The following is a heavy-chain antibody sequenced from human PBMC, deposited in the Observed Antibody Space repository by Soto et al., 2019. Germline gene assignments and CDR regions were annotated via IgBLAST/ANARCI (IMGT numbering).Heavy chain of an antibody. V-gene: IGHV3-74*01. CDR2: INNDGSIT. CDR1: GFAFSSHW. CDR3: ARDPYHYSYYGLDV. J-gene: IGHJ6*02. Sequence: EVQLVESGGGLVQPGGSLRLSCAASGFAFSSHWMHWVRQAPGKGLVWVSRINNDGSITTNTDSVKGRFPISRDNAKNTLFLEMNSLRVEDTAVYYCARDPYHYSYYGLDVWGQGTTVIVSS.